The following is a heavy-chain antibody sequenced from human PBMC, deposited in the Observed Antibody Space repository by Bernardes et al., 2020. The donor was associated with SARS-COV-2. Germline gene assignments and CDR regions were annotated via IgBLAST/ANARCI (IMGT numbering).Heavy chain of an antibody. J-gene: IGHJ4*02. V-gene: IGHV3-53*01. CDR3: ARDYGAWYFDY. D-gene: IGHD4-17*01. CDR2: IYSGGST. CDR1: GFTVSSNY. Sequence: GSLRLSCAASGFTVSSNYMSWVRQSPGKGLEWVSVIYSGGSTYYADSVRGRFTISRDDSKNTLSLQMNSLRADDTAIYYCARDYGAWYFDYWGQGTLVTVSS.